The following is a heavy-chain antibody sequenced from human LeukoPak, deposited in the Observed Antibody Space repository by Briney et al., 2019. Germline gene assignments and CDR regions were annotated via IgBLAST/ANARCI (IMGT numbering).Heavy chain of an antibody. Sequence: PGGSLRLSCAASGFTFSNYAISSVRQAPGKGLEWVSVISGSGGTTYSADSVKGRFTISRDNSKNTLYLQMNSLRAEDTAAYYCARERGSSGGNTNGYFDYWGQGALVTVSS. CDR3: ARERGSSGGNTNGYFDY. V-gene: IGHV3-23*01. J-gene: IGHJ4*02. D-gene: IGHD4-23*01. CDR2: ISGSGGTT. CDR1: GFTFSNYA.